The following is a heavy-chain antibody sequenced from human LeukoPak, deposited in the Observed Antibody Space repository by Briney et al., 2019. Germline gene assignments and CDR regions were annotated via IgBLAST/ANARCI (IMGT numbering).Heavy chain of an antibody. CDR1: GGSFSGYY. D-gene: IGHD3-22*01. J-gene: IGHJ4*02. CDR3: ARKAPHYYDSSGYYYYFDY. Sequence: SETLSLTCAVYGGSFSGYYWSWIGQPPGKGLEWIGQMNHSGSTNYNPSLKSRVTISVDTPKNQFSLKLSSVTAADTAVYYCARKAPHYYDSSGYYYYFDYWGQGTLVTVSS. CDR2: MNHSGST. V-gene: IGHV4-34*01.